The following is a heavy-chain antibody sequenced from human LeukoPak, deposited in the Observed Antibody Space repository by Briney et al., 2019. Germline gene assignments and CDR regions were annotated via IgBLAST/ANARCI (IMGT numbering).Heavy chain of an antibody. V-gene: IGHV3-7*01. CDR1: GFTFSDYW. Sequence: GGPLRLSCVASGFTFSDYWMTWVRQAPGKGLEWLAYIHEDGSEKYYVDSLEGRFTISRDNANNSLYLQMNSLRAEDTAIYYCARNDFWSGYDDLDVWGQGTVVTVSS. CDR3: ARNDFWSGYDDLDV. CDR2: IHEDGSEK. D-gene: IGHD3-3*01. J-gene: IGHJ3*01.